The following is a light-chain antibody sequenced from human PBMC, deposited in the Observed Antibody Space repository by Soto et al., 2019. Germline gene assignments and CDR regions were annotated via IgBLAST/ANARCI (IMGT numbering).Light chain of an antibody. V-gene: IGLV2-14*01. CDR3: ASYKSTTTLVV. CDR2: GVN. J-gene: IGLJ2*01. CDR1: SSDIGRYNY. Sequence: QSVLTQPASVSGSPGQSITISCTGTSSDIGRYNYVSWYQQHPGKAPRLVISGVNKRPSGISNRFSGSKSGNTASLTISGLQADDEAIYYCASYKSTTTLVVFGGGTQLTVL.